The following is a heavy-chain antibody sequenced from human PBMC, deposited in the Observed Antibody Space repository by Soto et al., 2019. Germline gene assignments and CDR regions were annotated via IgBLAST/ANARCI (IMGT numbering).Heavy chain of an antibody. CDR3: ARTALERLLHNWFDP. V-gene: IGHV4-31*03. Sequence: PSETLSLTCTVSGGSISSGGYYWSWIRQHPGKGLEWIGYIYYSGSTYYNPSLKSRVTISVDTSKNQFSLKLSSVTAADTAVYYCARTALERLLHNWFDPWGQGTLVTVSS. CDR1: GGSISSGGYY. J-gene: IGHJ5*02. CDR2: IYYSGST. D-gene: IGHD3-3*01.